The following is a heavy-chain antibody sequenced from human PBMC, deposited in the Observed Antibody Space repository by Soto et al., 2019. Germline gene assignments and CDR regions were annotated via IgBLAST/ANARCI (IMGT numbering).Heavy chain of an antibody. CDR2: IYYSGST. J-gene: IGHJ4*02. Sequence: QVQLQEPDPGLVKPSETLSLTCTVSGGSISSYYWSWIQQPPGKGLERIGYIYYSGSTNYNPSLKSLFTIPVDTSKNQFSLKVSFVTAADTAVYYCAREGEQLVLDYWGQGTLVTVSS. CDR1: GGSISSYY. D-gene: IGHD6-13*01. CDR3: AREGEQLVLDY. V-gene: IGHV4-59*01.